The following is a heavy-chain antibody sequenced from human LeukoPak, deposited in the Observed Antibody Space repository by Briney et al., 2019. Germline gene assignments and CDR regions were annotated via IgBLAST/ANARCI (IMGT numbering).Heavy chain of an antibody. V-gene: IGHV4-59*01. J-gene: IGHJ5*02. CDR2: IYCSGST. CDR1: GGSISSYY. D-gene: IGHD3-3*01. Sequence: SETLSLTCTVSGGSISSYYWSWIRQPPGKGLEWIGYIYCSGSTNYNPSLKSRVTISVDTSKNQFSLKLSSVTAADTAVYYCARNNYDFWSGPNWFDPWGQGTLVTVSS. CDR3: ARNNYDFWSGPNWFDP.